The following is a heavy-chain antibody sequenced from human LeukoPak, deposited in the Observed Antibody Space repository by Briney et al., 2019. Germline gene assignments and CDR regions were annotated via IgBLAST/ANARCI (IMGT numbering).Heavy chain of an antibody. Sequence: GEALEISCNGSGYSFTSYRIGRVRQMPGKGLGWMGIIYPGDSYTRYSPSFQGQVTISADKSISTAYLQWSSLKASDTAMYHCAIQAAAGTPYGMDVWGQGTTVTVSS. J-gene: IGHJ6*02. D-gene: IGHD6-13*01. CDR3: AIQAAAGTPYGMDV. CDR1: GYSFTSYR. CDR2: IYPGDSYT. V-gene: IGHV5-51*01.